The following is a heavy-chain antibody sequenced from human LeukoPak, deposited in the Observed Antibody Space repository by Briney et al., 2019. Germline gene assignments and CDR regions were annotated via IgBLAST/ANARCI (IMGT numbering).Heavy chain of an antibody. V-gene: IGHV3-15*07. CDR2: IISKIAGGTA. D-gene: IGHD3-22*01. Sequence: GGSLRLSCAVSGLTFSDAWMNWVRQSAGRGLEWVGRIISKIAGGTADYAAPVKGRFTISRDDSRNTVDLQMNGLKIEDTALYYRAWGGAQYYETWGQGTLVTVSS. CDR1: GLTFSDAW. CDR3: AWGGAQYYET. J-gene: IGHJ5*02.